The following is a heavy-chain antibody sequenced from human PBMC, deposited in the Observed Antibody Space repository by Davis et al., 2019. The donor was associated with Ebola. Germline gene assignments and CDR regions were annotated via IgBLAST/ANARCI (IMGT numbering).Heavy chain of an antibody. D-gene: IGHD1-26*01. Sequence: PGGSLRLSCAASGFRFNNYAMTWVRQAPGKGLEWVSTVNAGDGSTFYADSVKGRFTISRDNSRNTLYLQMNSLRVEDTALYYCAKDTSNIWFDIWGQGTNVTVSS. J-gene: IGHJ3*02. CDR1: GFRFNNYA. CDR2: VNAGDGST. V-gene: IGHV3-23*01. CDR3: AKDTSNIWFDI.